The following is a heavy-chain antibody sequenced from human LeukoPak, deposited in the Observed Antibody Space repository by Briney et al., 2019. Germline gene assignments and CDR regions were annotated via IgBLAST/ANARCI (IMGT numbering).Heavy chain of an antibody. Sequence: GASVKVSCKASGYTFTSYYMHWVRQAPGQGLEWMGIINPSGGSTSYAQKFQGRVTMTRDTSTSTVYMELSSLRSEDTAVYYCARGRYCTNGVCLTPFDYWGQGTLVTVSS. CDR3: ARGRYCTNGVCLTPFDY. D-gene: IGHD2-8*01. CDR2: INPSGGST. CDR1: GYTFTSYY. V-gene: IGHV1-46*01. J-gene: IGHJ4*02.